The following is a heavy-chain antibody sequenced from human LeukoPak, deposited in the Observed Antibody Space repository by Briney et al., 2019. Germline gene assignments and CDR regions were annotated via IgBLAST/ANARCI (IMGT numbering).Heavy chain of an antibody. V-gene: IGHV3-9*01. CDR2: ISWNSGSI. J-gene: IGHJ6*03. CDR3: ARAGRYQLLLAPYYYYYMDV. D-gene: IGHD2-2*01. Sequence: TGGSLRLSCAASGFTFDDYAMHWVRQAPGKGLEWVSGISWNSGSIGYADSVKGRFTISRDNAKNSLYLQMNSLRAEDTAVYYCARAGRYQLLLAPYYYYYMDVWGKGTTVTVSS. CDR1: GFTFDDYA.